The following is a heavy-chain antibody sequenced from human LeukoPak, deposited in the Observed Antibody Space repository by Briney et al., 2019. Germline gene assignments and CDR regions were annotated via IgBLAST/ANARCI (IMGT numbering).Heavy chain of an antibody. CDR1: GYTFTSYD. D-gene: IGHD3-10*01. J-gene: IGHJ4*02. V-gene: IGHV1-8*03. CDR3: ARSVGTGHYFDY. CDR2: MNPNSGNT. Sequence: ASVKVSCKASGYTFTSYDINWVRQATGQGLEWMGWMNPNSGNTGYAQKFQGRVTITRNTSISTAYMELSSLRPEDTAVYYCARSVGTGHYFDYWGQGTLVTVSS.